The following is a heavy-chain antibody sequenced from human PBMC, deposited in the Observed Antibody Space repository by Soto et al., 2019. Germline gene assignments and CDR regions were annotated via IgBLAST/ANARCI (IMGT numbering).Heavy chain of an antibody. Sequence: QVQLQESGPGLVKPSGTLSLTCAVSGGSISSSNWWSWVRQPPGKGLEWIGEIYHSGSTNYNPSLNSRVTISVDKSKNQFSLKRSSVTAADTAVYYCAREGHGEYSSSSGYFDYWGQGTLVTVSS. J-gene: IGHJ4*02. CDR3: AREGHGEYSSSSGYFDY. D-gene: IGHD6-6*01. CDR2: IYHSGST. V-gene: IGHV4-4*02. CDR1: GGSISSSNW.